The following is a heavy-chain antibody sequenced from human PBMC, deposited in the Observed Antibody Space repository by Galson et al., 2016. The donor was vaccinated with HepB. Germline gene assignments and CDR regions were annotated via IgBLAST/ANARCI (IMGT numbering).Heavy chain of an antibody. CDR2: ISYNGNYT. V-gene: IGHV3-30*04. D-gene: IGHD3-10*01. CDR1: GFTFSNYA. J-gene: IGHJ4*02. CDR3: ARDMAKFDC. Sequence: SLRLSCAASGFTFSNYAMHWVRQAPGKGLDWVAVISYNGNYTYYADSLKGRFTISRDNSKNTLSLQMNGLRPDDTAVYYCARDMAKFDCWGQGTLVTVSS.